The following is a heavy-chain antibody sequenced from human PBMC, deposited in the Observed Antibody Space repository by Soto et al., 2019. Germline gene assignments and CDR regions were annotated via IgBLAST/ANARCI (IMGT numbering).Heavy chain of an antibody. Sequence: SETRSLTXTVSGGSISSGGYYGSWIRQHPGKGLEWIGYIYYSGSTYYNPSLKSRVTISVDTSKNQFSLNLSSVTAADTALYYCARDSQAYYYGMDVWGQGTTVTVSS. J-gene: IGHJ6*02. CDR1: GGSISSGGYY. V-gene: IGHV4-31*02. CDR2: IYYSGST. CDR3: ARDSQAYYYGMDV.